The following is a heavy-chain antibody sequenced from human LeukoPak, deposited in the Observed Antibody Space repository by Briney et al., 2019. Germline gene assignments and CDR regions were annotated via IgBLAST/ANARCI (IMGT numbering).Heavy chain of an antibody. CDR2: IKPKTDGETT. CDR3: ISPLPYSAQ. D-gene: IGHD2-21*01. J-gene: IGHJ4*02. V-gene: IGHV3-15*07. Sequence: VTRKRLEWVGRIKPKTDGETTEYAAPVKDRFSISRDDSKSMMFLQMNSLKTEDTAVYYCISPLPYSAQGGQGTLVTVSS.